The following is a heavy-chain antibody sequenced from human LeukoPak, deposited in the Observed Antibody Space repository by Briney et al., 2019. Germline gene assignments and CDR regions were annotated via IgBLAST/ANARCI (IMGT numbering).Heavy chain of an antibody. Sequence: SQTLSLTCTVSGGSISSGGYYWSWIRQHPGKGLEWIGYIYYSGSTYYNPSLKSRVTISVDTSKNQFSLKLSSVTAADTAVYHCARVGGTYYYDSSGYRDAFDIWGQGTMVTVSS. CDR1: GGSISSGGYY. J-gene: IGHJ3*02. V-gene: IGHV4-31*03. CDR3: ARVGGTYYYDSSGYRDAFDI. CDR2: IYYSGST. D-gene: IGHD3-22*01.